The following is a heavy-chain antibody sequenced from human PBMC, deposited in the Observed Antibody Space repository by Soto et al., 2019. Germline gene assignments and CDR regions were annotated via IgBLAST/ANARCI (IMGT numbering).Heavy chain of an antibody. CDR2: IIPIFGTA. Sequence: SVKVSCKASGGTFSSYAISWVRQAPGQGLEWMGGIIPIFGTANYAQKFQGRVTITADESTSTAYMELSSLRSEDTAVYYCARDYDFWSGYGPNGMDVWGQGTTVTV. D-gene: IGHD3-3*01. CDR3: ARDYDFWSGYGPNGMDV. V-gene: IGHV1-69*13. CDR1: GGTFSSYA. J-gene: IGHJ6*02.